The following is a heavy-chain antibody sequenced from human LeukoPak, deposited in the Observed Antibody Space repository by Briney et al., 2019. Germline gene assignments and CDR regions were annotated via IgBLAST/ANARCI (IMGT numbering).Heavy chain of an antibody. CDR3: ARAASYYFGSGIRYYWFDP. D-gene: IGHD3-10*01. V-gene: IGHV3-7*04. Sequence: PGGSLRLSCAASGFTFSNYWMSWVRQAPGMGLEWVANIMQDGSDDYYVDSVKGRFTISRDNAKNSLFLQMNSLRPEDTAVYYCARAASYYFGSGIRYYWFDPWGQGTLVTVSS. CDR2: IMQDGSDD. J-gene: IGHJ5*02. CDR1: GFTFSNYW.